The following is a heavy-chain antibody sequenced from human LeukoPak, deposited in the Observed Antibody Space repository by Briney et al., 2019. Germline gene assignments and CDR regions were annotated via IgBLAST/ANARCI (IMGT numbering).Heavy chain of an antibody. Sequence: PGESLQISSKGAGYSFTSYWISWGRRMPARGLEWMGRLDPSDSYTNYSPSFQGHVTISADKSISTAYLQWSSLKASDTAMYYCASWPYTDYWGQGTLVTVSS. CDR2: LDPSDSYT. V-gene: IGHV5-10-1*01. J-gene: IGHJ4*02. CDR3: ASWPYTDY. D-gene: IGHD3-16*01. CDR1: GYSFTSYW.